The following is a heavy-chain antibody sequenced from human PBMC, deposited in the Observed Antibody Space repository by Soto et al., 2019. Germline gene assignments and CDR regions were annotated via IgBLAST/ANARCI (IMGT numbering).Heavy chain of an antibody. CDR2: IYYSGST. Sequence: SETRSLTCTVSGGSTSSGGYYWSWIRQHPGKGLEWIGYIYYSGSTYYNPSLKSRVTTSVDTSKNQFSLKLSSVTAADTAVYYCASWLVIRGDFDYWGQGTLVTVSS. V-gene: IGHV4-31*03. CDR1: GGSTSSGGYY. J-gene: IGHJ4*02. CDR3: ASWLVIRGDFDY. D-gene: IGHD3-9*01.